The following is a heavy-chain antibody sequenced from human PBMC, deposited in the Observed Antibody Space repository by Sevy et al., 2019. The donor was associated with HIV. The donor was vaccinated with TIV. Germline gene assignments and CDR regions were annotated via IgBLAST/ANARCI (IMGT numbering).Heavy chain of an antibody. V-gene: IGHV3-23*01. Sequence: GGSLRLSCAASGFTFSTYAMSWVRQAPGKGLEWVSVISGSGDSTKYADSVKGRFTISRDNSKNTLFLQMDSLRAEDTAVYYCAIHPGSGWLNWFDPWGQGTLVTVSS. CDR2: ISGSGDST. J-gene: IGHJ5*02. CDR3: AIHPGSGWLNWFDP. CDR1: GFTFSTYA. D-gene: IGHD6-19*01.